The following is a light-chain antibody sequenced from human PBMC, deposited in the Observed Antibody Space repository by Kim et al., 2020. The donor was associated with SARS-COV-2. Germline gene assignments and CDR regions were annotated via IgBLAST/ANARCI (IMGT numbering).Light chain of an antibody. CDR3: QMWDNTIVV. CDR1: NIGSKN. V-gene: IGLV3-9*01. CDR2: RDT. J-gene: IGLJ2*01. Sequence: SYELTQPLSVSVALGQTARITCDANNIGSKNVHWYQHQPGQAPVVVIYRDTNRPSGIPERFSGSNSGNTATLTIIRAQAGDEADYYCQMWDNTIVVFGGGTQLTVL.